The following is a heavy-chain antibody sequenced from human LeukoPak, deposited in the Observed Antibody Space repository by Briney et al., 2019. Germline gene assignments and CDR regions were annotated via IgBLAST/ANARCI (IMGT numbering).Heavy chain of an antibody. CDR1: GYTFTGYY. V-gene: IGHV1-2*02. D-gene: IGHD5-24*01. CDR3: ARRRVDGYNYYFDF. CDR2: INLNSGGT. J-gene: IGHJ4*02. Sequence: ASVRVSCKASGYTFTGYYMHWVRQAPGQGLEWMGCINLNSGGTNYAQKFQGRVTMTRDTSISTAYMELNRLRSDDTAVYYCARRRVDGYNYYFDFWGQGTLVTVSS.